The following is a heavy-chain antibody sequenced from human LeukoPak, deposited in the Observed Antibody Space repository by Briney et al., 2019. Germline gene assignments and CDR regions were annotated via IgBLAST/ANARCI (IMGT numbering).Heavy chain of an antibody. Sequence: SETLSLTCTVSGGSISSSSYYWGWIRQPPGKGLEWIGSIYYSGSTYYNPSLKSRVTISVDTSKNQFSLKLSSVTAADTAVYYCARHMTMVIYYFDYWGQGTLVTVSS. J-gene: IGHJ4*02. V-gene: IGHV4-39*01. CDR3: ARHMTMVIYYFDY. CDR2: IYYSGST. D-gene: IGHD4/OR15-4a*01. CDR1: GGSISSSSYY.